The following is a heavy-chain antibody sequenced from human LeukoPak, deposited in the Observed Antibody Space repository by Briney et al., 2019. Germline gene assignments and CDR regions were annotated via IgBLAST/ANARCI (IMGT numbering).Heavy chain of an antibody. V-gene: IGHV1-69*05. J-gene: IGHJ6*03. CDR1: GGTFGSYA. CDR2: IIPIFGTA. Sequence: RASVKVSCKASGGTFGSYAISWVRQAPGQGLEWMGGIIPIFGTANYAQKFQGRVTITTDESTSTAHMELSSLRSEDTAVYYCALLATTRYYYYYMDVWGKGTTVTVSS. D-gene: IGHD1-26*01. CDR3: ALLATTRYYYYYMDV.